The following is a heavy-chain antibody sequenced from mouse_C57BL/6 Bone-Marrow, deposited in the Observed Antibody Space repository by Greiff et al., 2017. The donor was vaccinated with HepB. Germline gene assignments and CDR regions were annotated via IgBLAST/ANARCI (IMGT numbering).Heavy chain of an antibody. J-gene: IGHJ4*01. CDR3: AISPDLYAMDY. CDR1: GFTFSDYG. V-gene: IGHV5-17*01. Sequence: EVHLVESGGGLVKPGGSLKLSCAASGFTFSDYGMHWVRQAPEKGLEWVAYISSGSSTIYYADTVKGRVTISRDNAKNTLFLQMTSLRSEDTAMYYCAISPDLYAMDYWGQGTSVTVSS. CDR2: ISSGSSTI. D-gene: IGHD2-4*01.